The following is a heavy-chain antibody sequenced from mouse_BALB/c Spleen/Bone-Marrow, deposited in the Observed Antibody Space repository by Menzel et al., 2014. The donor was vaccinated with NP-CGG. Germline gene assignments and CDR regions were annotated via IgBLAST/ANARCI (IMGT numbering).Heavy chain of an antibody. CDR3: ARPPIYYDYAWFAY. CDR1: GFDFSRYW. J-gene: IGHJ3*01. D-gene: IGHD2-4*01. V-gene: IGHV4-1*02. CDR2: INPDSSTI. Sequence: EVKLMESGGGLVQPGGSLKLSCAASGFDFSRYWMSWVRQAPGKGLEWIGEINPDSSTINYTPSLKDKFIISRDNAKNXLYLQMSKVRSEDTALYYCARPPIYYDYAWFAYWGQGTLVTVSA.